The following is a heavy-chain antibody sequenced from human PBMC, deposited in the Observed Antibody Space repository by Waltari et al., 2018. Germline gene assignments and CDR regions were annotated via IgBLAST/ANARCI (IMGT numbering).Heavy chain of an antibody. D-gene: IGHD3-10*01. J-gene: IGHJ4*02. CDR2: VDPEDGET. Sequence: EVQLVQSGAEVKKPGATVKISCKASGYTFTDYYMHWVQQAPGKGLEWVGRVDPEDGETIYAQKFQGRVTMTRDTSISTAYMELSRLRSDDTAVYYCATSRGYGSGSYDFDYWGQGTLVTVSS. V-gene: IGHV1-69-2*01. CDR1: GYTFTDYY. CDR3: ATSRGYGSGSYDFDY.